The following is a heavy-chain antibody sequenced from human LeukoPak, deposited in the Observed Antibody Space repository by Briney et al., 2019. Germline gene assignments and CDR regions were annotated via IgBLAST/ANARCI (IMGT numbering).Heavy chain of an antibody. Sequence: GGSLRLSCAASGFTFSSYGMHWVRQAPGKGLEWVAVISYDGSNKYYADSVKGRFTISRDNSKNTLYLQMNSLRAEDTAVYYCAKGSSGNDGVFDYWGQGTLVTVSS. CDR3: AKGSSGNDGVFDY. V-gene: IGHV3-30*18. CDR2: ISYDGSNK. J-gene: IGHJ4*02. CDR1: GFTFSSYG. D-gene: IGHD6-19*01.